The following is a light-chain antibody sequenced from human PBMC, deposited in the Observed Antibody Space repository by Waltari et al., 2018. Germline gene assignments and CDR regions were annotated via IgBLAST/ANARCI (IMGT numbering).Light chain of an antibody. V-gene: IGLV2-23*02. CDR1: SSDVGSYNL. Sequence: QSALTQPASVSGSPGQSITIFCTGTSSDVGSYNLVSWYQKHPGKAPKLIIYEVNKWALGAAERLGGSKSGNPASLTHSGLQADDEADYYRSSYAGGHTYGFFGGGTKLTVL. CDR3: SSYAGGHTYGF. J-gene: IGLJ2*01. CDR2: EVN.